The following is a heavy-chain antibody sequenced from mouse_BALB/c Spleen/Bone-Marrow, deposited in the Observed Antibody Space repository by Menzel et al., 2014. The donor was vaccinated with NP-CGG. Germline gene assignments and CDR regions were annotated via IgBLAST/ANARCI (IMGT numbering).Heavy chain of an antibody. D-gene: IGHD1-1*01. CDR3: TRRAYGGSYGFAY. Sequence: QVQLQQSGAELAKPGASVKMSCKASGYTFTNYWMHWVKQRPGQGLEWIGYINPSTGYTEYNQKFKDKATLTADKSSSTAYMQLSSLTSEDSSVFHCTRRAYGGSYGFAYWGQGTLSLSL. CDR2: INPSTGYT. J-gene: IGHJ3*01. V-gene: IGHV1-7*01. CDR1: GYTFTNYW.